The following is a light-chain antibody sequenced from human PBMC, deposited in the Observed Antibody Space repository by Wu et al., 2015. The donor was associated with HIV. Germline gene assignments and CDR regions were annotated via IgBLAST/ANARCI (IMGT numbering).Light chain of an antibody. CDR3: QQYVGSPYT. V-gene: IGKV3-20*01. CDR2: GAS. Sequence: EIVLTQSPGTLSLSLGERATLSCRASQSITSNYLAWYQQKPGQAPRLPIYGASSRATGIPDRFSGSGSETDFTLTITRLEPEDFAVYYCQQYVGSPYTFGQGTNLEIK. CDR1: QSITSNY. J-gene: IGKJ2*01.